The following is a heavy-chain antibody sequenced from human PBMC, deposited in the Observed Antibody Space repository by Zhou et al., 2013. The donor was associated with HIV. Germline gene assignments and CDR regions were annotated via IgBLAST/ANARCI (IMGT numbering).Heavy chain of an antibody. D-gene: IGHD3-22*01. CDR2: INPSGGST. J-gene: IGHJ6*02. CDR3: ARGGYYDSSGYYYPYYYYGMDV. Sequence: QVQLVQSGAEVKKPGASVKVSCKASGYTFTSYYMHWVRQAPGQGLEWMGIINPSGGSTSYAQKFQGRVTMTRDTSTSTVYMELSSLRSEDTAVYYCARGGYYDSSGYYYPYYYYGMDVWGQGTTVTVSS. CDR1: GYTFTSYY. V-gene: IGHV1-46*01.